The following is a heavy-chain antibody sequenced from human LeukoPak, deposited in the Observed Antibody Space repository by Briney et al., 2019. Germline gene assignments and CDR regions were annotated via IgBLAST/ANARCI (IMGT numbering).Heavy chain of an antibody. CDR3: ARAGGWFDP. J-gene: IGHJ5*02. V-gene: IGHV4-59*01. Sequence: SETLSLTCTVSGGSISSYYWSWIRQPPGKGLEWIGYIYYSGSTNYNPSLKSRVTISVDTSKNQFSLKLSSVTAADTAVYYCARAGGWFDPWGQGTLVTVSS. CDR1: GGSISSYY. D-gene: IGHD3-10*01. CDR2: IYYSGST.